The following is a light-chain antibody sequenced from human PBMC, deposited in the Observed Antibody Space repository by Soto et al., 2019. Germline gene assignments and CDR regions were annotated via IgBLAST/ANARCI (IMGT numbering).Light chain of an antibody. J-gene: IGLJ1*01. CDR3: SSFASDRIYV. V-gene: IGLV2-14*03. Sequence: LTQPTSVSGSPGQSITISCTGNHNDIGTYDYVSWYQQHPGRAPRLLIYGVTTRPSGISDRFSASKSGLTASLTISGLQPEDEADYYCSSFASDRIYVFGPGTKVTVL. CDR1: HNDIGTYDY. CDR2: GVT.